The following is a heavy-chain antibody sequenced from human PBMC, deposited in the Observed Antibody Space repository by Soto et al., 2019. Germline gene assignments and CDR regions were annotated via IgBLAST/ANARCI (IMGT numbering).Heavy chain of an antibody. CDR2: IWYDGSNK. CDR1: GFTFSSYG. CDR3: ARDPVYSSHFDY. Sequence: GGSLRLSCAASGFTFSSYGMHWVRQAPGKGLEWVAVIWYDGSNKYYADSVKGRFTISRDNSKNTLYLQMNSLRAEDTAVYYCARDPVYSSHFDYWGQGTLVTVSS. V-gene: IGHV3-33*01. D-gene: IGHD6-19*01. J-gene: IGHJ4*02.